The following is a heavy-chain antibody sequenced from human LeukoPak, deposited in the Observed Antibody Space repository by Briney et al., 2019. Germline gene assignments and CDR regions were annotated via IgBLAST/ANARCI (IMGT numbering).Heavy chain of an antibody. CDR1: GGSISSYY. CDR2: IYYSGST. CDR3: AKWGAGVWSGRGYFDS. D-gene: IGHD6-19*01. V-gene: IGHV4-59*01. J-gene: IGHJ4*02. Sequence: SETLSLTCTVSGGSISSYYWSWIRQPPGKGLEWIGYIYYSGSTNYNPSLKSRVTISVDTSKNQFSLKLSSVTAADTAVYYCAKWGAGVWSGRGYFDSWGQGTLVTVSS.